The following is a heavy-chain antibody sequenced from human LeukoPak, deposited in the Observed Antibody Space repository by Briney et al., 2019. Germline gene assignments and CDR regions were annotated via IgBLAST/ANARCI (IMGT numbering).Heavy chain of an antibody. CDR2: INPNSGGT. D-gene: IGHD3-3*01. V-gene: IGHV1-2*06. Sequence: ASVKVSCKASGYTFTGYYMHWVRQAPGQGLEWMGRINPNSGGTNYAQKFQGRVTMTRDTSISTAYMELSRLRSDDTAVYYCARDEGYDFWSGHNWFDPWGQGTLVTVSS. J-gene: IGHJ5*02. CDR1: GYTFTGYY. CDR3: ARDEGYDFWSGHNWFDP.